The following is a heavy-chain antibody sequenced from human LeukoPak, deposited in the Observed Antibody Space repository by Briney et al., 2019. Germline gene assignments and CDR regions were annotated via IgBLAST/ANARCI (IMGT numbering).Heavy chain of an antibody. J-gene: IGHJ4*02. D-gene: IGHD3-3*01. Sequence: SETLSLTCTVSGGSISSSSYYWGWIRQPPGKGLEWIGNIYYSGSTYYNPSLKSRVTISVDTSKNQFSLKLSSVTAADTAVYYCARSFWSGYSTFDYWGQGTLVTVSS. V-gene: IGHV4-39*07. CDR3: ARSFWSGYSTFDY. CDR2: IYYSGST. CDR1: GGSISSSSYY.